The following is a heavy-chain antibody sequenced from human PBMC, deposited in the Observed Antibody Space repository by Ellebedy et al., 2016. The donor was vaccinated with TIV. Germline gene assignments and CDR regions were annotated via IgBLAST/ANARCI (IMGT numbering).Heavy chain of an antibody. CDR3: ARGPIEEEIAPTPNFYYGLDV. V-gene: IGHV4-4*07. CDR2: IYSSGTT. D-gene: IGHD2-15*01. Sequence: SETLSLTCTVSGVSITSHFWGWIRQPAGKGLEWIGRIYSSGTTNYNPSLKSRVTVSVDTSKNQFSLKLSSVTAADTAVYFCARGPIEEEIAPTPNFYYGLDVWGQGTTVTVSS. J-gene: IGHJ6*02. CDR1: GVSITSHF.